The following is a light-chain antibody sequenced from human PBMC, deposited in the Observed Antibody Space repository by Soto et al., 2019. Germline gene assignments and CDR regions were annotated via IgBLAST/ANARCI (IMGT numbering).Light chain of an antibody. J-gene: IGKJ2*01. CDR2: DAS. CDR3: QQRSNWPYT. CDR1: QSVSSY. Sequence: EIVLTQSPAALSVSPGERVTLSCRASQSVSSYLGWYQQKPGQAPRLLIYDASNRATGIPARFSGSGSGTDFTLTISSLEPEDFAVYYCQQRSNWPYTFGQGTKPEI. V-gene: IGKV3-11*01.